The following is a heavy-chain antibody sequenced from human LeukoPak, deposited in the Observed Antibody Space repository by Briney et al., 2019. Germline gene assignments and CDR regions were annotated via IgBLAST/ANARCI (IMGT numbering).Heavy chain of an antibody. CDR2: IYHSGST. Sequence: SETLSLTCAVSGYSISSGYYWGWIRQPPGKGLEWIGSIYHSGSTYYNPSLKSRVTISVDTSKNQFSLELSSVTAADTAVYYCARSFLRGSWFDPWGQGTLVTVSS. D-gene: IGHD2/OR15-2a*01. V-gene: IGHV4-38-2*01. CDR3: ARSFLRGSWFDP. CDR1: GYSISSGYY. J-gene: IGHJ5*02.